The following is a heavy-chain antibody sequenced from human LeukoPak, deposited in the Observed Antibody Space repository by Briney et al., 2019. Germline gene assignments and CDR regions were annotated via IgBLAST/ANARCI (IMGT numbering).Heavy chain of an antibody. V-gene: IGHV4-59*02. D-gene: IGHD7-27*01. J-gene: IGHJ4*02. CDR2: IYHTGST. CDR1: GGSVSDYY. CDR3: ASRKLGNDY. Sequence: SETLSLTCTISGGSVSDYYWSWIRQSPGKGLEWIGYIYHTGSTSYSPSLKSRVTISADPSQHQFSLELSSVTAADTAVYYCASRKLGNDYWGQGTLVTVSS.